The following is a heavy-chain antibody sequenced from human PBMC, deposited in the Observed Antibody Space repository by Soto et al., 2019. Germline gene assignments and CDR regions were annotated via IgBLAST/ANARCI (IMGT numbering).Heavy chain of an antibody. J-gene: IGHJ5*02. Sequence: QVQLQESGPGLVKPSQTLALTCTVSGGSISSGGYYWSWIRQHPGNGLEWIGYIYYSGSTYYNPSLKSRVTISVDTSKNQFALKLSSVTAADTAVYYCARELKGIRKTNLFDPWGQGTLVTVSS. D-gene: IGHD3-10*01. V-gene: IGHV4-31*03. CDR1: GGSISSGGYY. CDR2: IYYSGST. CDR3: ARELKGIRKTNLFDP.